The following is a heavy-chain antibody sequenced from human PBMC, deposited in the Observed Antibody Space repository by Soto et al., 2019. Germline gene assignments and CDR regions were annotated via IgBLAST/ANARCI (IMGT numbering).Heavy chain of an antibody. CDR2: ISAYNGNT. D-gene: IGHD2-15*01. Sequence: QVQLVQSGAEVKKPGASVKVSCKASGYTFTSYGISWVRQAPGQGLEWMGWISAYNGNTNYAQKLQGRVTMTTDTSTSTADMELRSLRSADTAVYYWARSGCSGGSCYSYYFDYWGQGTLVTVSS. J-gene: IGHJ4*02. V-gene: IGHV1-18*01. CDR3: ARSGCSGGSCYSYYFDY. CDR1: GYTFTSYG.